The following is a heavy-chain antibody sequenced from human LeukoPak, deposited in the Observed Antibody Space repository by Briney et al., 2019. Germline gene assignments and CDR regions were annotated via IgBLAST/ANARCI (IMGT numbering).Heavy chain of an antibody. V-gene: IGHV1-69*13. J-gene: IGHJ4*02. D-gene: IGHD5-24*01. CDR2: IIPIFGTA. CDR3: ACNGYPQNYFDY. CDR1: GGTFSSYA. Sequence: SVKVSCKASGGTFSSYAISWVRQAPGQGLEWMGGIIPIFGTANYAQKFQGRVTITADESTSTAYMELSSLRSEDTAVYYCACNGYPQNYFDYWGQGTLVTVSS.